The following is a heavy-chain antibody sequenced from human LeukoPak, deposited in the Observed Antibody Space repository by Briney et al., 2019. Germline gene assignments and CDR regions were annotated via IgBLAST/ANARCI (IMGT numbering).Heavy chain of an antibody. D-gene: IGHD1-26*01. CDR1: GFSFSDYY. CDR3: ARDAVGAIGWFDP. J-gene: IGHJ5*02. Sequence: GWSLRLSCAASGFSFSDYYMSWIRQAPGTGLEGVSYISSSGSTIYYADSVKGRFTISRDNAKNSLYLQMTSLRAEDTAVYYCARDAVGAIGWFDPWGQGTLVTVSS. CDR2: ISSSGSTI. V-gene: IGHV3-11*01.